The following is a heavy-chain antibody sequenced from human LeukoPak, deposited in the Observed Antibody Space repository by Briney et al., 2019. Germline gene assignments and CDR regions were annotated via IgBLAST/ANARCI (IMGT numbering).Heavy chain of an antibody. CDR2: ISGSGGSR. CDR3: AKEGGYYGFYFDY. CDR1: GFAFSSYA. J-gene: IGHJ4*02. Sequence: PGGSLRLSCAASGFAFSSYAMSWVRQAPGKGLEWVSAISGSGGSRYYADSVKGRFTISRDNSKNTLYLQMNSLRADDTAVYYCAKEGGYYGFYFDYWGQGTLVTVSS. D-gene: IGHD3-22*01. V-gene: IGHV3-23*01.